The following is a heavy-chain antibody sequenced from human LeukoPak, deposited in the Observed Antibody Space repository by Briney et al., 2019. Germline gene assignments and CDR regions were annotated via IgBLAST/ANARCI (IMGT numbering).Heavy chain of an antibody. CDR2: INPNSGGT. CDR1: GHTFTGYY. CDR3: AGVFARELPLPIFDY. V-gene: IGHV1-2*02. Sequence: ASVKVSCKASGHTFTGYYMHWVRQAPGQGLEWMGWINPNSGGTNYAQKFQGRVTMTRDTSISTAYMELSRLRSDDTAVYYCAGVFARELPLPIFDYWGQGTLVTVSS. D-gene: IGHD3-10*01. J-gene: IGHJ4*02.